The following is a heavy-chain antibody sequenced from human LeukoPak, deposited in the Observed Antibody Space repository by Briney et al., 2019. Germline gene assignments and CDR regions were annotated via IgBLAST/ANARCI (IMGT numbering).Heavy chain of an antibody. CDR1: GYTLTGYY. CDR3: ARGKLQASAGRPWFDP. CDR2: INPNSGGT. Sequence: GASVKVSCKASGYTLTGYYMHWVRQAPGQGLEWMGWINPNSGGTNYAQKFQGRVTMTRDTSISTAYMELSRLRSDDTAVYYCARGKLQASAGRPWFDPWGQGTLVTVSS. J-gene: IGHJ5*02. V-gene: IGHV1-2*02. D-gene: IGHD6-13*01.